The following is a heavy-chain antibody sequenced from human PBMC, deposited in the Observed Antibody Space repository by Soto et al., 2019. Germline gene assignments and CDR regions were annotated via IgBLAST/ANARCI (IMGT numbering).Heavy chain of an antibody. CDR3: SRPRFRGWSVTTDTKWEY. D-gene: IGHD4-17*01. Sequence: QVQLVQSGPEVREPGASVKISCKTSGYTFTTYALHWVRQAPGQGLEWMGWINGATGNTKYSQTFQGRVTLTRDTSASTAYMELSSLRPEDTTLSYCSRPRFRGWSVTTDTKWEYWGQGTLVTVSS. V-gene: IGHV1-3*01. CDR2: INGATGNT. J-gene: IGHJ4*02. CDR1: GYTFTTYA.